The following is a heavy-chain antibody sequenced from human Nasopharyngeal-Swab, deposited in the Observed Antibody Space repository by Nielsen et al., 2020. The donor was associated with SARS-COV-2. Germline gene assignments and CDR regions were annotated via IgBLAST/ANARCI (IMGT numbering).Heavy chain of an antibody. CDR2: IYHSGST. CDR3: ARVLGSIVVVPAAMPVYAFDI. Sequence: WIRQPPGKGLEWIGDIYHSGSTNYNPSLKSRVTISVDTYKNQFSLKLSSVTAADTAVYYCARVLGSIVVVPAAMPVYAFDIWGQGTMVTVSS. J-gene: IGHJ3*02. V-gene: IGHV4-59*01. D-gene: IGHD2-2*01.